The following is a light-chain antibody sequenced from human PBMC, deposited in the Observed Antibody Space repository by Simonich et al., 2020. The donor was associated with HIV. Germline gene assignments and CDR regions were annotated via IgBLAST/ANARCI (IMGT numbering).Light chain of an antibody. CDR3: SSYTSSSTVE. V-gene: IGLV2-14*01. CDR1: SSDVGGSNY. CDR2: DVS. J-gene: IGLJ2*01. Sequence: QSALTQPASVSGSPGQSITISCTGTSSDVGGSNYVSWYQQHPGKAPKLMIYDVSKRPSGVSNRFSGSKSGNTASLTISGLQAEDEADYYCSSYTSSSTVEFGGGTKLTVL.